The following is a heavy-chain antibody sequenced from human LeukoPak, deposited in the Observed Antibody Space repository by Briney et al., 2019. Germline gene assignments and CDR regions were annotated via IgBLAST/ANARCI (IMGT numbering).Heavy chain of an antibody. CDR1: GFTFSSPW. CDR2: INSDGSST. D-gene: IGHD6-13*01. Sequence: GGSLRLSCAASGFTFSSPWMHWVRQAPGKGLLWVSRINSDGSSTSYADSVKGRFTISRDNAKNTLYLQMNSLRAEDTAVYYCARRIAAAAAPYYFDYWGQGTLVTVSS. V-gene: IGHV3-74*01. J-gene: IGHJ4*02. CDR3: ARRIAAAAAPYYFDY.